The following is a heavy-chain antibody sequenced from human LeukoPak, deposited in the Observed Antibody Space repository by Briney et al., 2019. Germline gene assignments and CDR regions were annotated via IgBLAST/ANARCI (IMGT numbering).Heavy chain of an antibody. V-gene: IGHV4-59*01. CDR3: ARVLDRNYYDSSGYYPDLLFDY. Sequence: PSETLSLTCTVSGGSISSYYWSWIRQPPGKGLEWIGYIYYSGSTNYNPSLKSRVTISVDTSKNQFSLKLSSVTAADTAVYYCARVLDRNYYDSSGYYPDLLFDYWGQGTLVTVSS. CDR1: GGSISSYY. D-gene: IGHD3-22*01. CDR2: IYYSGST. J-gene: IGHJ4*02.